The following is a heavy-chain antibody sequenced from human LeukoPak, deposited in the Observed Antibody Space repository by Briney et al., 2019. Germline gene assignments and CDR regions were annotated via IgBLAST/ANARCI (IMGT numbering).Heavy chain of an antibody. CDR3: AGWSPNPDAFDI. D-gene: IGHD2-15*01. J-gene: IGHJ3*02. Sequence: PSETLSLTCTVSGGSISSHYWSWVRQPPGKGLEWIGYIYYSGSTNYNPSLKSRVTISVDTSKNQFSLKLSSVTAADTAVYYCAGWSPNPDAFDIWGQGTMVTVSS. V-gene: IGHV4-59*11. CDR1: GGSISSHY. CDR2: IYYSGST.